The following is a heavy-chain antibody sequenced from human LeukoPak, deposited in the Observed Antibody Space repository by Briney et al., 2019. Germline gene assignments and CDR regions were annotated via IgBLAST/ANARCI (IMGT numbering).Heavy chain of an antibody. V-gene: IGHV1-18*04. Sequence: ASVKVSCKASGYTFTGYYMHWVRQAPGQGLEWMGWISAYNGNTNYAQKLQGRVTMTTDTSTSTAYMELRSLRSDDTAVYYCARDQSYFDYWGQGTLVTVSS. CDR1: GYTFTGYY. J-gene: IGHJ4*02. CDR3: ARDQSYFDY. CDR2: ISAYNGNT.